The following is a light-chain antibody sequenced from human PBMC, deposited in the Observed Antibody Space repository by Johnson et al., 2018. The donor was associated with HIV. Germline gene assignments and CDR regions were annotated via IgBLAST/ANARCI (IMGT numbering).Light chain of an antibody. Sequence: QSVLTQPPSVSAAPGQKVTISCSGSSSNIGNNYVSWYQQFPGTAPKLLIYGSNQRPSGVPDRFSGSKSGASASLVISGLQAGDEADYYCAAWDDSLNGHVLGTGTKVTVL. V-gene: IGLV1-47*01. CDR3: AAWDDSLNGHV. CDR1: SSNIGNNY. CDR2: GSN. J-gene: IGLJ1*01.